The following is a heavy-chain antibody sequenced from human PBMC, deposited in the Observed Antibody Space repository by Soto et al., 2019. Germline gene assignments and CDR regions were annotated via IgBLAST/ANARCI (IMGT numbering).Heavy chain of an antibody. D-gene: IGHD3-9*01. J-gene: IGHJ4*02. CDR2: IYYSGST. V-gene: IGHV4-31*03. CDR1: GDSISSGGYY. Sequence: QVQLQESGPGLVKPSQTLSLTCTVSGDSISSGGYYWSWIRQHPGKGLEWIAHIYYSGSTYYNPSLKSRVTSSVDTSKNHFSLKLSSVTEADTAVYYCARSPHFDGYNDYWGQGTLVTVSS. CDR3: ARSPHFDGYNDY.